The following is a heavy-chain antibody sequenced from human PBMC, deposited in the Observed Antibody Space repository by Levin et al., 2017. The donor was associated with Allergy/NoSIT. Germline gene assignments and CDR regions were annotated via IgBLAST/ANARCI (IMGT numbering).Heavy chain of an antibody. J-gene: IGHJ5*02. D-gene: IGHD6-19*01. V-gene: IGHV3-23*01. CDR2: ISGGGGTT. Sequence: GGSLRLSCTASGFTFSSYAMSWVRQAPGKGLEWVSAISGGGGTTFYADSVRGLFTISRDNSRDTLYLQMNRLTADDTAIYYCARGGQRGRSSNWFDPWGQGTLVTVSS. CDR1: GFTFSSYA. CDR3: ARGGQRGRSSNWFDP.